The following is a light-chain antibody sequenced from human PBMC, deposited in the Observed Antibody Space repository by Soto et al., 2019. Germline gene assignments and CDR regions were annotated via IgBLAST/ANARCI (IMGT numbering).Light chain of an antibody. Sequence: EIVLTQSPATLSLTPGERATLSCRASQSVSSYLAWYPHKPGRAPRLLIYDASDRATGIPARFSGSGSGTDFTLTISSLEPEDFAVYYCQQRSNWPRTFGQGTKVDIK. CDR2: DAS. V-gene: IGKV3-11*01. CDR3: QQRSNWPRT. CDR1: QSVSSY. J-gene: IGKJ1*01.